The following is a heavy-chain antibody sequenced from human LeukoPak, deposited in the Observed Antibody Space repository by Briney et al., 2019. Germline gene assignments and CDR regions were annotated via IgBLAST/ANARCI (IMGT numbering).Heavy chain of an antibody. CDR2: ISSYNGNT. CDR1: GYTFTNYG. CDR3: ARDTRADINNWYNYFDP. Sequence: GASVKVSCKAYGYTFTNYGISWVRQAPGQGLEWMGWISSYNGNTNYAQKLQGRVTMTTDTSTSTTYMELRSLEHDDRGGYYSARDTRADINNWYNYFDPWGQGTLVTVSS. D-gene: IGHD1-20*01. J-gene: IGHJ5*02. V-gene: IGHV1-18*01.